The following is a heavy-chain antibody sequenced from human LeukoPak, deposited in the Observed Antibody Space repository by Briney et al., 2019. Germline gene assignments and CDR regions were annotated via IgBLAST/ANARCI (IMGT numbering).Heavy chain of an antibody. V-gene: IGHV3-21*01. CDR2: ITGSSSYI. D-gene: IGHD4-23*01. Sequence: GGSLRLSCAASGFTFSTYTINWVRQAPGKGLEWVSSITGSSSYIYYADSVKGRFTISRDNAKNSLYLQMDRLRVEDTAVYYCARDPGDYGGNPYYFDYWGQGTLVTVSS. CDR1: GFTFSTYT. J-gene: IGHJ4*02. CDR3: ARDPGDYGGNPYYFDY.